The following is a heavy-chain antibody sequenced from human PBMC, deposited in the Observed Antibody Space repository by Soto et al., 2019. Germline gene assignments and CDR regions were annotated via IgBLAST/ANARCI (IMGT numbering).Heavy chain of an antibody. CDR2: IYPGDSDT. Sequence: PGESLKISCKGSVYTFTDYWIGWVRQLPAKGLEWMGVIYPGDSDTRYRPSFQGHVTITVDKSTSTAYLHWNTLKASDNSRYYCARRISNFRCYYYAMDVWGQGTTVTVSS. J-gene: IGHJ6*01. CDR1: VYTFTDYW. V-gene: IGHV5-51*01. D-gene: IGHD1-20*01. CDR3: ARRISNFRCYYYAMDV.